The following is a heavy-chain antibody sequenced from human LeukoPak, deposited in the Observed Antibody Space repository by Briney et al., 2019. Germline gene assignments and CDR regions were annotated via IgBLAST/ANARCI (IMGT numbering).Heavy chain of an antibody. CDR1: GGSISSSSYY. CDR3: ARGGGPFDAFDI. Sequence: SETLSLTCTVSGGSISSSSYYWGWIRQPPGKGLEWIGSIYYSGSTYYNPSLKSRVTISVDTSKNQFSLKLSSVTAADTAVYYCARGGGPFDAFDIWGQGTMVTVSS. CDR2: IYYSGST. J-gene: IGHJ3*02. D-gene: IGHD3-16*01. V-gene: IGHV4-39*07.